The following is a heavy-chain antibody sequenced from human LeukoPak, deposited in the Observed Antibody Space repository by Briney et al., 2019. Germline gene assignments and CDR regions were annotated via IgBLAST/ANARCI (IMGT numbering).Heavy chain of an antibody. CDR1: GFTFSSYE. CDR3: ARGYCSSTSCSEDMDV. D-gene: IGHD2-2*01. V-gene: IGHV3-48*03. J-gene: IGHJ6*03. Sequence: GGSLRLSCAASGFTFSSYEMNWVRQAPGKGLEWVSYISSSGSTIYYADSVKGRFTISRDNAKNSLYLQMNSLRAEDTAVYYCARGYCSSTSCSEDMDVWGKGTTVTVSS. CDR2: ISSSGSTI.